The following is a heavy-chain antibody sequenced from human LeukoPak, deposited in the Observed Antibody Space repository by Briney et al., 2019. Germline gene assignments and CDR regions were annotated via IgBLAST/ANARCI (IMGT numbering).Heavy chain of an antibody. Sequence: QSGGSLRLSCAASGFTVSGNYMSWVRQAPGKGLEWVSIIYSGDSTYYTDSVKGRFTISRDNSKNTLYLQMNSLRAEDTAVYYCARVFWEKDGFIGAFDIRGQGTMVTVSS. CDR3: ARVFWEKDGFIGAFDI. V-gene: IGHV3-66*01. J-gene: IGHJ3*02. D-gene: IGHD3-3*01. CDR1: GFTVSGNY. CDR2: IYSGDST.